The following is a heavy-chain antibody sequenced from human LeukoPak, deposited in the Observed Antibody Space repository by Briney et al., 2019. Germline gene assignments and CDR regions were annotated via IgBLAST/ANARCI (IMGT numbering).Heavy chain of an antibody. V-gene: IGHV4-4*07. CDR2: IYTSGST. Sequence: SETLSLTCTVSGGSISSYYWSWIRQPAGKGLEWIGRIYTSGSTNYNPSLKSRVTMSVDTSKNQFSLKLSSVTAADTAVYYCAGGVPDGYNSENWDYWGQGTLVTVSS. CDR1: GGSISSYY. CDR3: AGGVPDGYNSENWDY. J-gene: IGHJ4*02. D-gene: IGHD5-24*01.